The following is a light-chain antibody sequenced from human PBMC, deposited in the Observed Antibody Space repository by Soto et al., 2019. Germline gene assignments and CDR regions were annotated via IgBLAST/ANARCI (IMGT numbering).Light chain of an antibody. Sequence: EIVLTQSPATLSLSPGERATLSCRASQSVSTYLAWYQQRPGQAPRLLIYDASYRTTDIPPRFSGSGSGTDIALTISSLGPQHFDVYYYHQRRSCSPPFTFGQGTRLDIK. J-gene: IGKJ5*01. CDR1: QSVSTY. CDR2: DAS. V-gene: IGKV3-11*01. CDR3: HQRRSCSPPFT.